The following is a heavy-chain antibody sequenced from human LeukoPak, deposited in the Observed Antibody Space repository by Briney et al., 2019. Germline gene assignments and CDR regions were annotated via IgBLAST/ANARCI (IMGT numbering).Heavy chain of an antibody. Sequence: GGSLRLSCAASGFTFSSYSMNWVRQAPGKGLEWVSYISSSSSTIYYADSVKGRFTISRDNAKNSLYLQMNSLRAEDTAVYYCARTPYKCSGYDFVVYFDYWGQGTLVTVSS. CDR1: GFTFSSYS. J-gene: IGHJ4*02. CDR2: ISSSSSTI. D-gene: IGHD5-12*01. V-gene: IGHV3-48*01. CDR3: ARTPYKCSGYDFVVYFDY.